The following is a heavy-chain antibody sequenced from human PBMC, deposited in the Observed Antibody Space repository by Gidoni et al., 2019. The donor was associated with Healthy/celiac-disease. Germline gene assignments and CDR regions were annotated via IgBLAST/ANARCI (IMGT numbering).Heavy chain of an antibody. J-gene: IGHJ4*02. V-gene: IGHV4-59*08. CDR3: ARHAGYDSSGYYYDY. CDR2: IYYSGGA. Sequence: VQLQESGPGLVQSSETLSPPCTVSGGSISSYFWSWIRQPPGKGLEWIGYIYYSGGANYNPSLKSRVTISVDTSKNQFSLKRRSVTAADPAVYYCARHAGYDSSGYYYDYWGQGTLVTVSS. D-gene: IGHD3-22*01. CDR1: GGSISSYF.